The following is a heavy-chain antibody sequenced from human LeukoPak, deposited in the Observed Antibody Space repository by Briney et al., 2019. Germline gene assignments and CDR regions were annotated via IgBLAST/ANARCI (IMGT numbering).Heavy chain of an antibody. J-gene: IGHJ4*02. V-gene: IGHV4-59*12. CDR1: GGSISSYY. CDR3: ARGGKWELPFDY. Sequence: SETLSLTCTVSGGSISSYYWSWIRQPPGKGLEWIGYIYYSGSTYYNPSLKSRVTISVDRSKNQFSLKLSSVTAADTAVYYCARGGKWELPFDYWGQGTLVTVSS. D-gene: IGHD1-26*01. CDR2: IYYSGST.